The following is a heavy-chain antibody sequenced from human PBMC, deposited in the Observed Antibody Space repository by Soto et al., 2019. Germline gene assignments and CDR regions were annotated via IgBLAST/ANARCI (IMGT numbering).Heavy chain of an antibody. Sequence: PAKLPFQASGYTFTSYGISWVRQAPGQGLEWMGWISAYNGNTNYAQKLQGRVTMTTDTSTSTAYMELRSLRSDDTAVYYCARGGSYNWFDPWGQGTLVTVSS. D-gene: IGHD1-26*01. V-gene: IGHV1-18*01. J-gene: IGHJ5*02. CDR3: ARGGSYNWFDP. CDR2: ISAYNGNT. CDR1: GYTFTSYG.